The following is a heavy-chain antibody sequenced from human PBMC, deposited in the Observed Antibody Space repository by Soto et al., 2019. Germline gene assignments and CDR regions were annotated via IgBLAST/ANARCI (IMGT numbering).Heavy chain of an antibody. V-gene: IGHV3-48*03. Sequence: GGSLRLSCAVSGLTFSSFEMDWVRQAAGKGPEWISYISRGATTTYYADSVRGRFTISRDDAENSVFLQMDSLRVEDTAIYFCATRSPDYYFYWGQGTLVTVSS. CDR1: GLTFSSFE. J-gene: IGHJ4*02. D-gene: IGHD3-22*01. CDR3: ATRSPDYYFY. CDR2: ISRGATTT.